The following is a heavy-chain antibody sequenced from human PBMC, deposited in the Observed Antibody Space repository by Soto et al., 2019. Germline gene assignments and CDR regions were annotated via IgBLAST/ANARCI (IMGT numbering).Heavy chain of an antibody. CDR3: TRPFGTTTFYFAMDV. Sequence: SETLSLICTVSGGSISSSSYYWGWIRQPPGKGLEWIGSIHYSGNTYYNPSFKSRVTTSLDTSKNQFSLKLSSVTAADTAVYYCTRPFGTTTFYFAMDVWGQGTTVTVSS. D-gene: IGHD1-7*01. CDR1: GGSISSSSYY. V-gene: IGHV4-39*01. CDR2: IHYSGNT. J-gene: IGHJ6*02.